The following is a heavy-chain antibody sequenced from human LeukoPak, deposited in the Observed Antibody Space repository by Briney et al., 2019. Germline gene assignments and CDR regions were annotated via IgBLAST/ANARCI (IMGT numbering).Heavy chain of an antibody. Sequence: GGSLRLSCAASGFTCDAYGMSWVRQAPGKGLEWVSGLNWNGGRTGYADSVKGRFTISRDNAKNSLYLQMNSLRAEDTALYYCAREDYDSSGYYYIYYFEYWGQGTPVTVSS. CDR2: LNWNGGRT. J-gene: IGHJ4*02. CDR1: GFTCDAYG. CDR3: AREDYDSSGYYYIYYFEY. V-gene: IGHV3-20*04. D-gene: IGHD3-22*01.